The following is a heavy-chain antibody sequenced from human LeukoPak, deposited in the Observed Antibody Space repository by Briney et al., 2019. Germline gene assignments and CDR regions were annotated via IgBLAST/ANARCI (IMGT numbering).Heavy chain of an antibody. D-gene: IGHD3-16*02. CDR1: GGSISSSSYY. J-gene: IGHJ3*02. CDR2: IYYSGST. V-gene: IGHV4-39*01. CDR3: AGTCDYVWGSYLDAFDI. Sequence: SETLSLTCTVSGGSISSSSYYWGWIRQPPGKGLEWIGSIYYSGSTYYNPSLKSRVTISVDTSKNQFSLKLSSVTAADTALYYCAGTCDYVWGSYLDAFDIWGQGTMVTVSS.